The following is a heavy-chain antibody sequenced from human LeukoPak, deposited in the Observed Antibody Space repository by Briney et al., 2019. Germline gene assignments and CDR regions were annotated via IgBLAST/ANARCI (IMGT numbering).Heavy chain of an antibody. Sequence: GGSLRLSCAASGFTFSSYSMNWVRQAPGKGLECVSYFSSSGSTISYADSVKGRFTISRDNAKNSLYLQMNSLRAEDTAVYYCARTMVRGWGMDVWGQGTTVTVSS. D-gene: IGHD3-10*01. CDR2: FSSSGSTI. V-gene: IGHV3-48*04. CDR3: ARTMVRGWGMDV. CDR1: GFTFSSYS. J-gene: IGHJ6*02.